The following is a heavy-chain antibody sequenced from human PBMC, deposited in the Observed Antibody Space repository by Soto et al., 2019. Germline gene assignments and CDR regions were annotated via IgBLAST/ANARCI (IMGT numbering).Heavy chain of an antibody. CDR2: INAGNGNT. CDR3: ARDTYYDILTGFDY. CDR1: GYTFTSYA. V-gene: IGHV1-3*01. D-gene: IGHD3-9*01. J-gene: IGHJ4*02. Sequence: QVQLVQSGAEVKKPGASVKVSCKASGYTFTSYAMHWVRQAPGQRLEWMGWINAGNGNTKYSQKLQGRVTITRDTSASTAYMELSSLRSEDTAVYYCARDTYYDILTGFDYWGQGTLVTVSS.